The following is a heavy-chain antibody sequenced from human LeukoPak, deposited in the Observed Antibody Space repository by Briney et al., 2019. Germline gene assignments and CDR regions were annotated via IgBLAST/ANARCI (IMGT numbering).Heavy chain of an antibody. Sequence: GASVKVSCKASGYIFAKYGITWVRQAPGQGLEWMGWISAFNGNTNYAQKFLARVTMTTDTSTGTAYMELRRLRSDDTGVYYCARDRTSAARLPWDFDLWGRGTLVTVSS. CDR1: GYIFAKYG. CDR2: ISAFNGNT. D-gene: IGHD6-6*01. V-gene: IGHV1-18*01. J-gene: IGHJ2*01. CDR3: ARDRTSAARLPWDFDL.